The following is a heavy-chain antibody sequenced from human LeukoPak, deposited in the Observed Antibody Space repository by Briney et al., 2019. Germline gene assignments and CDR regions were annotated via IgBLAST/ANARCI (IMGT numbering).Heavy chain of an antibody. D-gene: IGHD2-15*01. CDR1: GFTFSDYY. Sequence: AGGSLRLSCAASGFTFSDYYMSWIRQAPGKGLEWVSYISSSGSTIYYADSVKGRFTISRDNAKNSLYLQMNSLRAEDTAVYYCARDACSGGSCYSVDYWGQGTVVTASS. V-gene: IGHV3-11*01. CDR3: ARDACSGGSCYSVDY. J-gene: IGHJ4*02. CDR2: ISSSGSTI.